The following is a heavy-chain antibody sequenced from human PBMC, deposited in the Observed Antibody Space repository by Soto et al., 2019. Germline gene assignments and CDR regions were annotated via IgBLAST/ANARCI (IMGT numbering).Heavy chain of an antibody. Sequence: GGSLRLSCAASGFTFSSYAMSWVRQAPGKGLEWVSAISGSGGSTYYADSVKGRFTISRDNSKNTLYLQMNSLRAEDTAVYYCAKWVRTAMVKGDAFDIWGQGTMVTVSS. CDR2: ISGSGGST. J-gene: IGHJ3*02. V-gene: IGHV3-23*01. D-gene: IGHD5-18*01. CDR1: GFTFSSYA. CDR3: AKWVRTAMVKGDAFDI.